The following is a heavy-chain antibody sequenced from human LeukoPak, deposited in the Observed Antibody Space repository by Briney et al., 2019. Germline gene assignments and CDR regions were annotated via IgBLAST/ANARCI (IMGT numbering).Heavy chain of an antibody. CDR1: GYSFTSYW. Sequence: GESLQISCKGSGYSFTSYWIGWVRQMPGKGLEWMGIIYPGDSDTRYSPSFQGQVTISADKYISTAYLQWSSLKASDTAMYYCARRVVVATFDYWGQGTLVTVSS. V-gene: IGHV5-51*01. CDR2: IYPGDSDT. J-gene: IGHJ4*02. CDR3: ARRVVVATFDY. D-gene: IGHD1-26*01.